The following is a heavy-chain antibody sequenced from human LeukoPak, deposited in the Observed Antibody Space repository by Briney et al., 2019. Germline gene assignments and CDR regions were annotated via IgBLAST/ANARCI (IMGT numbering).Heavy chain of an antibody. CDR1: GYTFTSYD. D-gene: IGHD3-22*01. Sequence: ASVKVSCKASGYTFTSYDINWVRQATGQGLEWMGWMNPNSGNTGYAQKFQGRVTMTEDTSTDTAYMELSSLKSEDTAVYYCATPVWGSGYYGSFDYWGQGTLVTVSS. CDR3: ATPVWGSGYYGSFDY. CDR2: MNPNSGNT. V-gene: IGHV1-8*01. J-gene: IGHJ4*02.